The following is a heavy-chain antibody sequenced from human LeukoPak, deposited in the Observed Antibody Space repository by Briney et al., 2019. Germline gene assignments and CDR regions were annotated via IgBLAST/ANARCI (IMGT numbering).Heavy chain of an antibody. Sequence: SETLSLTCTVSGGSVSNYYWSWIRQPPEKGLEWVAFMYYTGSPKYNPSLQSRVTVSVDTSKNQLSLRLSSVTAADTAVYYCARQGDHNWFDPWGQGTLVTVSS. CDR2: MYYTGSP. D-gene: IGHD3-16*01. CDR1: GGSVSNYY. V-gene: IGHV4-59*08. J-gene: IGHJ5*02. CDR3: ARQGDHNWFDP.